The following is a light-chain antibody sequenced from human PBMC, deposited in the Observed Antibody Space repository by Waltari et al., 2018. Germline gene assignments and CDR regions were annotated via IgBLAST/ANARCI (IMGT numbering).Light chain of an antibody. CDR1: QSVSSY. Sequence: EIVLTQSPATLSLSPGERATLSCRASQSVSSYLAWYQQKPGQAPRLLIYAASNRATGIPARCSGSGSGTDFTLTISSLEPEDFAVYYCQQRSNWPYSFGQGTKLEIK. CDR3: QQRSNWPYS. J-gene: IGKJ2*03. CDR2: AAS. V-gene: IGKV3-11*01.